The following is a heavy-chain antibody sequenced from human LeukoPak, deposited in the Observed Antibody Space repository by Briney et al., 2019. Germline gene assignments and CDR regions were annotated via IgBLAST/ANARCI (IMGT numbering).Heavy chain of an antibody. D-gene: IGHD6-19*01. J-gene: IGHJ4*02. CDR1: GYIFTGYY. CDR3: ARDGNEAVAGTGAVTY. V-gene: IGHV1-2*02. CDR2: INPNSGDT. Sequence: GPSVKVSCKTSGYIFTGYYMHWVRQAPGQGLDWMGWINPNSGDTNYAQNFQGRVTMTRDTSISTAYMELSRPTSDDTAVYYCARDGNEAVAGTGAVTYWGQGTLVTVSS.